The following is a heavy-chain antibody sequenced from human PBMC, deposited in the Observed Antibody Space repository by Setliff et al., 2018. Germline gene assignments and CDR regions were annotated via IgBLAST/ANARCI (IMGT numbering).Heavy chain of an antibody. D-gene: IGHD3-10*01. CDR3: ARTKGFVDGYLDP. V-gene: IGHV1-2*02. CDR1: PYSFSGYY. CDR2: INTNSGDT. J-gene: IGHJ5*02. Sequence: ASVKVSCKTSPYSFSGYYIHWVRQAPGQGLEWMGWINTNSGDTRYAQKFQGRVTMTRDTSISTAYMELSRLRSDDAAVYYCARTKGFVDGYLDPWGQGTLVTVS.